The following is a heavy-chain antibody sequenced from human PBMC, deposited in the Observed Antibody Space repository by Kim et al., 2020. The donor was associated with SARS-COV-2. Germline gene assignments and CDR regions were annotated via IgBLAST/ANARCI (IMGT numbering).Heavy chain of an antibody. Sequence: GGSLRLSCAASGFTFSNAWMSWVRQAPGKGLEWVGRIKSKTDGGTTDYAAPVKGRFTISRDDSKNTLYLQMNSLKTADTAVYYCTTGYCSSTSCFRWGQGTLVTVSS. CDR2: IKSKTDGGTT. J-gene: IGHJ4*02. CDR3: TTGYCSSTSCFR. D-gene: IGHD2-2*01. CDR1: GFTFSNAW. V-gene: IGHV3-15*01.